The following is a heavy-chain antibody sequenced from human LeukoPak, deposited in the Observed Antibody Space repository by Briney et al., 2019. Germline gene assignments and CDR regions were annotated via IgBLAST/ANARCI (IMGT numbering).Heavy chain of an antibody. J-gene: IGHJ2*01. CDR2: IGTPGDT. CDR3: AREDASGFDL. D-gene: IGHD3-10*01. V-gene: IGHV3-13*01. Sequence: PGGPLRLPCAASGFTFSIYDIHWVRHATGKGLEWVSAIGTPGDTYYPGSVKGRFTISRENAKNSLFLQINSLRVGDTAVYYCAREDASGFDLWGRGTLVTVSS. CDR1: GFTFSIYD.